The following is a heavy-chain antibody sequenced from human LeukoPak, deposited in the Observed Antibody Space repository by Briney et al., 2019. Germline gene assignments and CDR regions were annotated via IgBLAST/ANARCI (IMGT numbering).Heavy chain of an antibody. CDR1: GGSISSGGYY. D-gene: IGHD1-26*01. J-gene: IGHJ4*02. CDR2: IYYSGST. CDR3: ARDRSGSYLFDY. V-gene: IGHV4-31*03. Sequence: SETLSLTCTVSGGSISSGGYYWSWIRQHPGKCLEWIGYIYYSGSTYYNPSLKSRVTISVDTSKNQFSLKLSSVTAADTAVYYCARDRSGSYLFDYWGQGTLVTVSS.